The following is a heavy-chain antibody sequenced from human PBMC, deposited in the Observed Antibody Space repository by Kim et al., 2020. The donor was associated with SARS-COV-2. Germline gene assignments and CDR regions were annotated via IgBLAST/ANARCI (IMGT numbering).Heavy chain of an antibody. V-gene: IGHV4-31*03. CDR2: IYYSGST. CDR1: GGSISSGGYY. CDR3: ARAHGVIGPRIRN. D-gene: IGHD3-22*01. Sequence: SETLSLTCTVSGGSISSGGYYWSWIRQHPGKGLEWIGYIYYSGSTYYNPSLKSRVTISVDTSKNQFSLKLSSVTAADTAVYYCARAHGVIGPRIRNWGQGTLVTVSS. J-gene: IGHJ4*02.